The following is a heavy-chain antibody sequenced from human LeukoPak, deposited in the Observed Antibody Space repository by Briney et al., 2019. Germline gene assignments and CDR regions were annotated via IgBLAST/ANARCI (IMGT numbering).Heavy chain of an antibody. CDR1: GGSISSGGYY. Sequence: RSSETLSLTCTVSGGSISSGGYYWSWIRQHPGKGLEWIGYIYYSGSTYYNPYLKSRVTISVDTSKNQFSLKLSSVTAADTAVYYCARDVVINYYYGMDVWGQGTTVTVSS. V-gene: IGHV4-31*03. D-gene: IGHD3-22*01. CDR2: IYYSGST. J-gene: IGHJ6*02. CDR3: ARDVVINYYYGMDV.